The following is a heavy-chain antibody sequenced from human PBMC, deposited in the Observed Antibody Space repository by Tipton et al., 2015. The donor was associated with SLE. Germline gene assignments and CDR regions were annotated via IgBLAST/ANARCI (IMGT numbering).Heavy chain of an antibody. D-gene: IGHD2-15*01. CDR2: MYSGGTT. V-gene: IGHV4-39*07. CDR3: RGTPYYQYYMDV. Sequence: TLSLTCTVSGGSISDRNYYWGWIRQPPGKGLEWIATMYSGGTTNYNPSLRSRVTMSVDTSKNQFSLRLSSVTAADTAVYYCRGTPYYQYYMDVWGKGTTVTVS. CDR1: GGSISDRNYY. J-gene: IGHJ6*03.